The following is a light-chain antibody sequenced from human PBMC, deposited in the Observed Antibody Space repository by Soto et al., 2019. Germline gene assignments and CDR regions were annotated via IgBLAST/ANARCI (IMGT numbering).Light chain of an antibody. CDR3: QYYCSSPVT. CDR1: QSFSSSY. Sequence: EIVLTQSPGSLSLSPGERATLSCRASQSFSSSYLAWYQQKPGQAPRLLIYGASSRATGIPARVSGSGSGTDFTLTISRLEPEDFAVYYWQYYCSSPVTFGPGTKVDIK. CDR2: GAS. J-gene: IGKJ3*01. V-gene: IGKV3-20*01.